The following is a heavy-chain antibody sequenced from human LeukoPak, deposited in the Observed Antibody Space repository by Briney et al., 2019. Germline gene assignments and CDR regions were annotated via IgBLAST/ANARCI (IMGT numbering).Heavy chain of an antibody. CDR1: GFTFRSFY. CDR2: IGASGDT. D-gene: IGHD1-26*01. CDR3: VRGGSYYYLDY. Sequence: GGSLTLSCAASGFTFRSFYIHWVRRAAGKGLEWIAGIGASGDTYYPGSVKGRFTISRENAKNSLYLQMNSLRAGDTAVYYCVRGGSYYYLDYWGQGTLVTVSS. V-gene: IGHV3-13*04. J-gene: IGHJ4*02.